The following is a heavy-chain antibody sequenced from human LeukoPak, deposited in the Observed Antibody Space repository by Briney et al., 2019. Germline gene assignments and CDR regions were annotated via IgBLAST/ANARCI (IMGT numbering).Heavy chain of an antibody. D-gene: IGHD6-19*01. J-gene: IGHJ1*01. Sequence: ASVKVSCKTSGYTFTSYDIYWVRQATGQGLEWMGWMHPNSGNTGYAQNFQGRVTMTRNTSISTAYMELSSLRSEDTAVYYCARGGPVAATHKYFQYWGQGTLVTVSS. V-gene: IGHV1-8*01. CDR2: MHPNSGNT. CDR3: ARGGPVAATHKYFQY. CDR1: GYTFTSYD.